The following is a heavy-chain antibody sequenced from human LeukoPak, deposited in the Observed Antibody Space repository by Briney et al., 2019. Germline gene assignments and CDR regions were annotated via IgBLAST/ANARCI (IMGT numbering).Heavy chain of an antibody. D-gene: IGHD1-26*01. J-gene: IGHJ5*02. V-gene: IGHV4-39*06. CDR1: GYSISSARNY. Sequence: SETLSLICTVSGYSISSARNYWGWIRQSPGKGLEWLASIYSGGSTQFDPSLSSRLSISVDTSKNQFALKLSSVTVADTAVYYCAVRYSGSYKWFDPWGQGTLVTVSS. CDR2: IYSGGST. CDR3: AVRYSGSYKWFDP.